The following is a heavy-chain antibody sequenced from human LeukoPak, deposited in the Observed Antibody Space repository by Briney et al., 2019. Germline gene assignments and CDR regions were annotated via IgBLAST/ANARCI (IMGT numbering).Heavy chain of an antibody. D-gene: IGHD3-10*01. CDR1: GFIFSTSW. J-gene: IGHJ6*03. V-gene: IGHV3-7*01. CDR3: ARDNYYGSGSLGYYYYYMDV. Sequence: GGSLRLFCTASGFIFSTSWMTWVRQAPGKGLEWVANINLDGSEKYYVDSVKGRFTISRDNAQNSLYLQMNSLRAEDTAMYYCARDNYYGSGSLGYYYYYMDVWGKGTTVTISS. CDR2: INLDGSEK.